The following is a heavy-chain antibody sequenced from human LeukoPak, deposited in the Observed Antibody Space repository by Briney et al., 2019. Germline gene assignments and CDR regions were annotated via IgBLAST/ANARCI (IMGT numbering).Heavy chain of an antibody. Sequence: GESLKISCKGSGYSFPNYWVAWVRQMPGKGLEWMGIIYPGDSDTRYSPSFQGQVTISADKSIGTANLQWSGLKASDTAMYYCARWATVTTGFDYWGQGTLVTVSS. D-gene: IGHD4-17*01. V-gene: IGHV5-51*01. CDR3: ARWATVTTGFDY. J-gene: IGHJ4*02. CDR1: GYSFPNYW. CDR2: IYPGDSDT.